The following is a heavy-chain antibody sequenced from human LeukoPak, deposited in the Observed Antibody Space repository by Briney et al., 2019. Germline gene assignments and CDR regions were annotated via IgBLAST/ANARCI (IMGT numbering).Heavy chain of an antibody. D-gene: IGHD6-13*01. J-gene: IGHJ4*02. V-gene: IGHV5-51*01. Sequence: GESLKISCKGSGYSFTSYWIGWVRQMPGKGLEWMGIIYPGDSDTRYSPSFQGQVTISADKSITTAYLQWSSLKASDTAMYYCARRRISSWYDTPNFDCWGQGTLVTVSS. CDR2: IYPGDSDT. CDR3: ARRRISSWYDTPNFDC. CDR1: GYSFTSYW.